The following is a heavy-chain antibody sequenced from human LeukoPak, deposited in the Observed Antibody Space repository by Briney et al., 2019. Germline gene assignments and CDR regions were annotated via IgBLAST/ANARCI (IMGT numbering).Heavy chain of an antibody. CDR3: ARWSWFLYFDY. V-gene: IGHV4-38-2*02. J-gene: IGHJ4*02. CDR1: GYSISSVDY. CDR2: LYHSGST. Sequence: SETLSLTCTVSGYSISSVDYWGWIRQPPGKGQEWIGSLYHSGSTYYNPSLKSRVTLSVDTSKNQFSLKMTSVTAADTAMYYCARWSWFLYFDYWGQGTLVTVSS. D-gene: IGHD3-10*01.